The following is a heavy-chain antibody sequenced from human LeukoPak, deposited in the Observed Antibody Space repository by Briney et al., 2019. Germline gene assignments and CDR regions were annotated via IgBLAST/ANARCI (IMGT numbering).Heavy chain of an antibody. Sequence: PSETLSLTCTVSGVSISSYYWSWIRQPPRKGLEWIGYIYYTGSTNYNPSLKSRVTISVDTSKNQFSLKLSSVTAADTAVYYCASGDHWYRLDYWGQGTLVTVSS. CDR2: IYYTGST. V-gene: IGHV4-59*08. CDR3: ASGDHWYRLDY. D-gene: IGHD6-13*01. J-gene: IGHJ4*02. CDR1: GVSISSYY.